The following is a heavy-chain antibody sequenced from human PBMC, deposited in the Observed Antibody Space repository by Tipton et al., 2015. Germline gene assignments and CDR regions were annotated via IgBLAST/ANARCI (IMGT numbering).Heavy chain of an antibody. CDR2: IQYSGDT. V-gene: IGHV4-59*08. CDR1: SDSITKYY. CDR3: ARGLLLWFGMTDY. Sequence: TLSLTCTVSSDSITKYYWSWIRQPPGKELQWIGYIQYSGDTNYNPPLKSRVTISLDTSKTQFSLKLNSVTAADTAVDYCARGLLLWFGMTDYWGQGTLVTVAS. D-gene: IGHD3-10*01. J-gene: IGHJ4*02.